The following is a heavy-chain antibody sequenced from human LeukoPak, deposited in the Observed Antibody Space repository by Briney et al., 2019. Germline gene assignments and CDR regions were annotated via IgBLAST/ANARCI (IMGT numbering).Heavy chain of an antibody. D-gene: IGHD3-22*01. CDR3: ARCFDSSGYYYGWFDP. CDR1: GFTFSSYR. Sequence: GGSLRLSCAASGFTFSSYRMHWVRQAPGKGLVWVSRINSDGSSTSYADSVKGRFTISRDNAKNTLYPQMNSLRAEDTAVYYCARCFDSSGYYYGWFDPWGQGTLVTVSS. CDR2: INSDGSST. V-gene: IGHV3-74*01. J-gene: IGHJ5*02.